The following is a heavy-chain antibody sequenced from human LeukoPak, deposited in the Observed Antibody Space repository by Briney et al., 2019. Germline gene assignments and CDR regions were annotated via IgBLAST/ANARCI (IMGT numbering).Heavy chain of an antibody. D-gene: IGHD3-10*01. J-gene: IGHJ5*02. V-gene: IGHV5-51*01. CDR1: GYRFMYHY. Sequence: GESLKISCKTSGYRFMYHYIAWVRQTPGKGLEWMGIIYPGDSDTRYSPSFEGQVIISADRSITTAYLQLTSLKASDSGMYYCARLPNSGADLTWFDPWGQGTLVTVPS. CDR2: IYPGDSDT. CDR3: ARLPNSGADLTWFDP.